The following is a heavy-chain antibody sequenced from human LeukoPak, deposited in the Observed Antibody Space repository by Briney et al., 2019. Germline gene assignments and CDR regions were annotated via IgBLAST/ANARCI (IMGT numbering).Heavy chain of an antibody. V-gene: IGHV4-59*11. CDR3: ARYHYDYGDYYFDY. Sequence: SETLSLTCTVSGGSISSHYWSWVRQPPGKGLEWLAYIYYTGSADYNPSLESRVSISLDTSKNQFSLNLRSVTAADTALYYCARYHYDYGDYYFDYWGQGALVTVSS. CDR2: IYYTGSA. D-gene: IGHD4-17*01. J-gene: IGHJ4*02. CDR1: GGSISSHY.